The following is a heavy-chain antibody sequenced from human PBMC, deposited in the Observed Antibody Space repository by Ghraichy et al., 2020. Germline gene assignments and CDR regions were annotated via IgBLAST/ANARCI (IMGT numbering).Heavy chain of an antibody. Sequence: LSLTCAASGFTFSSYWMSWVRQAPGKGLEWVANIKQDGSEKYYVDSVKGRFTISRDNAKNSLYLQMNSLRAEDTAVYYCARSGGGYDFWSGYYSYYYYGMDVWGQGTTVTVSS. D-gene: IGHD3-3*01. CDR2: IKQDGSEK. CDR1: GFTFSSYW. V-gene: IGHV3-7*01. CDR3: ARSGGGYDFWSGYYSYYYYGMDV. J-gene: IGHJ6*02.